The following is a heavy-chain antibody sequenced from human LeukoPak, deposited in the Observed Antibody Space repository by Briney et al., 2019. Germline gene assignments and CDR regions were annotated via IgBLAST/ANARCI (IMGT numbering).Heavy chain of an antibody. CDR3: ARHKPTGSYPLEL. CDR2: VYYSGRT. V-gene: IGHV4-59*08. D-gene: IGHD3-10*01. CDR1: GDSISSYY. Sequence: SETLSLTCTVSGDSISSYYWSWLRQPPGKGLEWIGHVYYSGRTTYNPSLRSRLTISVDTSTSQLSLKLSSVTAADTAMYYCARHKPTGSYPLELWSQGTLVTVSS. J-gene: IGHJ4*02.